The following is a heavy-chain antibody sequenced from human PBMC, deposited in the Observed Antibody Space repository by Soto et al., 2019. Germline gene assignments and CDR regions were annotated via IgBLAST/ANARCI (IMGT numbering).Heavy chain of an antibody. D-gene: IGHD2-15*01. J-gene: IGHJ6*02. Sequence: EVQLVESGGGLVQPGESLKLSCAASGFTFRGSAMHWVRQASGKGLEWVGRIRTKANSYATAYAASVQGRFTISRDDSKSTAYLQMISLTTEDTAVYYCTGSLLSYLRGGKCHTDYYYYGMDVWGPGTAVTVSS. V-gene: IGHV3-73*02. CDR1: GFTFRGSA. CDR2: IRTKANSYAT. CDR3: TGSLLSYLRGGKCHTDYYYYGMDV.